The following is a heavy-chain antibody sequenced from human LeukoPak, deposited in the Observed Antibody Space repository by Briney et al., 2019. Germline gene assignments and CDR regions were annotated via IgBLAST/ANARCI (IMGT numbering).Heavy chain of an antibody. Sequence: GGSLRLSCAGSGFTFSSYAMSWVRQAPGEGLEWVSGISASSYTTYNADSVKGRFTVSRDNSKNTLYLQMNSLRAEDTAVYYCARSDTVSTPSYTYWGQGTLVTVSS. J-gene: IGHJ4*02. V-gene: IGHV3-23*01. CDR3: ARSDTVSTPSYTY. CDR2: ISASSYTT. D-gene: IGHD5/OR15-5a*01. CDR1: GFTFSSYA.